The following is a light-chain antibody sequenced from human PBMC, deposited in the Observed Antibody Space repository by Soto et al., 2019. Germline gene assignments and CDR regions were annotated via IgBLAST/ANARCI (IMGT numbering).Light chain of an antibody. V-gene: IGLV1-40*01. CDR2: GNS. J-gene: IGLJ2*01. Sequence: QSVLTQPPSVSGAPGQRVTISCTGSSSNIGAGYDVHWYQQLPGTAPKLLIYGNSNRPSGVPDRFSASKSGTSASLAITGLQAEDEADYYCQSYDSSLSASGVFGGGTKVTVL. CDR3: QSYDSSLSASGV. CDR1: SSNIGAGYD.